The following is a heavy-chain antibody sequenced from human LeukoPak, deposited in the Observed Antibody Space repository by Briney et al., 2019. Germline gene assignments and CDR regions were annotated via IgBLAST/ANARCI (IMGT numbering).Heavy chain of an antibody. Sequence: PSQTLSLTCTVSGGSISSGGYYWSWIRQHPGKGLEWIGYIYYSGSTYYNPSLKSRVTISVDTSKNQFSLKLSSVTAADTAVYYCARDSPDQYNWFDPWGQGTLVTVSS. CDR3: ARDSPDQYNWFDP. D-gene: IGHD1-14*01. CDR1: GGSISSGGYY. CDR2: IYYSGST. J-gene: IGHJ5*02. V-gene: IGHV4-31*03.